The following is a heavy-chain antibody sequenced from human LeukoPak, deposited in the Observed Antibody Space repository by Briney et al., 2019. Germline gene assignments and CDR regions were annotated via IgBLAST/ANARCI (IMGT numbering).Heavy chain of an antibody. CDR1: GFTFSNYA. Sequence: SGGSLRLSCAAFGFTFSNYAMSWVRQAPGKGLEKISSISGSGDSTFHADSVKGRFTISRDNSKNTLYLHMNNLRVEDTAVYYCARGGVVTADLDYWGQGTLVTVSS. J-gene: IGHJ4*02. CDR2: ISGSGDST. D-gene: IGHD2-21*02. CDR3: ARGGVVTADLDY. V-gene: IGHV3-23*01.